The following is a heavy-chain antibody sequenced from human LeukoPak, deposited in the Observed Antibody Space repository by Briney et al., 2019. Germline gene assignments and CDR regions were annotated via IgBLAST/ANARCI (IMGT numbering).Heavy chain of an antibody. CDR2: ISYDGSNK. CDR1: GFTFSSYA. D-gene: IGHD6-19*01. CDR3: ARDPYSGGYGAYYYYYMDV. Sequence: GGSLRLSCAASGFTFSSYAMHWVRQAPGKGLEWVAVISYDGSNKYYADSVKGRFTISRDNAENSLYLQMNSLRDEDTAVYYCARDPYSGGYGAYYYYYMDVWGKGTTVTVSS. J-gene: IGHJ6*03. V-gene: IGHV3-30*04.